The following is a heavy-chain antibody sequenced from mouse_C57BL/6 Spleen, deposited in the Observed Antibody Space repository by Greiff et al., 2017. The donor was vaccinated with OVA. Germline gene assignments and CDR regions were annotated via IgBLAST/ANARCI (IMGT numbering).Heavy chain of an antibody. CDR2: IYPRSGNT. CDR1: GYTFTSYG. Sequence: VQGVESGAELARPGASVKLSCKASGYTFTSYGISWVKQRTGQGLEWIGEIYPRSGNTYYNEKFKGKATLTADKSSSTAYMELRSLTSEDSAVYFCAREYDYDDDYWGQGTTLTVSS. J-gene: IGHJ2*01. V-gene: IGHV1-81*01. D-gene: IGHD2-4*01. CDR3: AREYDYDDDY.